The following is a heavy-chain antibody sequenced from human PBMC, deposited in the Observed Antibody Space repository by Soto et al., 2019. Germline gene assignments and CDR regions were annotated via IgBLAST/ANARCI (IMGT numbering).Heavy chain of an antibody. D-gene: IGHD2-8*02. CDR2: ITYDGSET. V-gene: IGHV3-30-3*01. CDR1: GFTFTNYA. CDR3: ARDLRPVSRWGKGLDV. J-gene: IGHJ6*02. Sequence: QVQLVESGGGVVQPGRALRLSCAASGFTFTNYAMNWVRQAPGKGLEWVAVITYDGSETFYADSVRGRFTISRDNSNNPLFVQLNTLRVEDTAVYYCARDLRPVSRWGKGLDVWGQGTTVTVSS.